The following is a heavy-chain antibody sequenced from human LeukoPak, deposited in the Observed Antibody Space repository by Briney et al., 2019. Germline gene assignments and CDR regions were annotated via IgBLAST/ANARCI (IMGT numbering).Heavy chain of an antibody. J-gene: IGHJ6*03. CDR3: ARFLSSRVGPSYYYGSGSYYVGGMDV. CDR1: GFTFSSYE. CDR2: IKQDGSEK. V-gene: IGHV3-7*01. D-gene: IGHD3-10*01. Sequence: QPGGSLRLSCAASGFTFSSYEMNWVRQAPGKGLEWVANIKQDGSEKYYVDSVKGRFTISRDNAKNSLYLQMNSLRAEDTAVYYCARFLSSRVGPSYYYGSGSYYVGGMDVWGKGTTVTISS.